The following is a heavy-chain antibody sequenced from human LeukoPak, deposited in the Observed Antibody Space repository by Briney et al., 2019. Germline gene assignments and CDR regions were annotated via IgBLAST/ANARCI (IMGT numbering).Heavy chain of an antibody. J-gene: IGHJ4*02. D-gene: IGHD5-18*01. CDR1: GGSISSYY. CDR2: IYYSGST. V-gene: IGHV4-59*08. CDR3: ARRRGYSIDY. Sequence: SETLSLTCTVSGGSISSYYWSWIRQPPGKGLEWIGYIYYSGSTNYNPSLKSRVTISVDTSKNQSSLKLSSVTAADTAVYYCARRRGYSIDYWGQGTLVTVSS.